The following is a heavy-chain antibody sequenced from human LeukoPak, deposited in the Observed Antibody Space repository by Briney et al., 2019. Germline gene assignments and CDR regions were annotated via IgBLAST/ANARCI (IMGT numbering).Heavy chain of an antibody. CDR3: ARGTSRGSSSWYTPAYYFDY. Sequence: WETLSLTCAVYGGSFSGYYWSWIRQPPGKGLDWIGEINHSGSTNYNPSLKSRVTISVDTSKDQFSLKLSSVTAADTAVYYCARGTSRGSSSWYTPAYYFDYWGQGTLVTVSS. CDR1: GGSFSGYY. V-gene: IGHV4-34*01. J-gene: IGHJ4*02. D-gene: IGHD6-13*01. CDR2: INHSGST.